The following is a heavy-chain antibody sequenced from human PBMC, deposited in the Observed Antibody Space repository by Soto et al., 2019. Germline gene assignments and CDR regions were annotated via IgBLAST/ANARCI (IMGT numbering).Heavy chain of an antibody. Sequence: LRRSCVASGFSFSDYAMTWVRQAPWKGLEWVSVISESGGSTHYADSVRGRFTISRDNSENTLYLRMNSLRDDDTAVYFCAKRRPYSTGWYSPIFDYWGQGSLVTVSS. D-gene: IGHD2-2*01. J-gene: IGHJ4*02. CDR3: AKRRPYSTGWYSPIFDY. V-gene: IGHV3-23*01. CDR2: ISESGGST. CDR1: GFSFSDYA.